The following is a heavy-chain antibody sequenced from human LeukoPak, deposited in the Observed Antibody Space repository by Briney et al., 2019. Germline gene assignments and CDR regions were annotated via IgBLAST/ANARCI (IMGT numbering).Heavy chain of an antibody. J-gene: IGHJ4*02. CDR1: GFTFSNYA. CDR2: ISSGGTYE. CDR3: ARDSTYYYDSGSSGPHYFDN. D-gene: IGHD3-10*01. V-gene: IGHV3-30*01. Sequence: GGSLRLSCAASGFTFSNYAMHWVRQAPGKGLEWVSLISSGGTYEYYADSVKGRFTISRDNSKNTSYLQLNSLRAEDTAVYYCARDSTYYYDSGSSGPHYFDNWGQGTLVTVSS.